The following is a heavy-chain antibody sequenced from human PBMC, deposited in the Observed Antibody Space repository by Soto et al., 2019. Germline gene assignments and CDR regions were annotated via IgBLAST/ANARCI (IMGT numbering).Heavy chain of an antibody. CDR3: AREDAARIERWFDA. CDR1: GGSIISASYS. J-gene: IGHJ5*02. Sequence: QVQLQESGPRLVKPSQTLSLSCAVSGGSIISASYSWNWIRQSPGRGLEWIGHIYSSGSTYYNPSLKSRVSISVDTSNNQFSLKLNSVTAADTAVYFCAREDAARIERWFDAWGQGILVTVSS. V-gene: IGHV4-31*11. CDR2: IYSSGST. D-gene: IGHD6-6*01.